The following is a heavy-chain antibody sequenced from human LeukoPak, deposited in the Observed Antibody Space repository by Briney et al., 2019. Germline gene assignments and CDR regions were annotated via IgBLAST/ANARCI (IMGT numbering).Heavy chain of an antibody. V-gene: IGHV1-18*01. CDR1: GYTFTSYG. CDR2: ISAYNGNT. D-gene: IGHD3-22*01. Sequence: ASVKVSCKASGYTFTSYGISWVRQAPGQGLEWMGWISAYNGNTNYAQKLQGRVTMTTDTSTSTAYMELRSLRSDDTAVYYCARIGIEAYYDRSGSLDYWGQGTLVTVSS. CDR3: ARIGIEAYYDRSGSLDY. J-gene: IGHJ4*02.